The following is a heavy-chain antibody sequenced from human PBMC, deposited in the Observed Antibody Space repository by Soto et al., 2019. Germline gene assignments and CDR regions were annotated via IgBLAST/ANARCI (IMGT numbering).Heavy chain of an antibody. CDR2: FDPEDAET. V-gene: IGHV1-24*01. CDR3: AAGVVPYGMDV. CDR1: GYTLTELS. J-gene: IGHJ6*02. D-gene: IGHD2-15*01. Sequence: ASVKVSCKVSGYTLTELSMHWVRQPPGKGLEWMGGFDPEDAETIYARRFQGRVTMAEDTSADTAYMELSSLRSEDTAVYYCAAGVVPYGMDVWGQGTTVTVSS.